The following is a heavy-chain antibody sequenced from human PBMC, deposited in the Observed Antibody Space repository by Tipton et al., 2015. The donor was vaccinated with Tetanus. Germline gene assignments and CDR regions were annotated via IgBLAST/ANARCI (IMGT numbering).Heavy chain of an antibody. J-gene: IGHJ5*02. D-gene: IGHD6-6*01. V-gene: IGHV4-30-2*01. CDR3: ARDRGQQFVSDWFDP. CDR2: IYQSGST. CDR1: GGSINSPDYS. Sequence: TLSLTCTVSGGSINSPDYSWGWIRQPPGKGLEWIGYIYQSGSTSYNTSLATRVTITADKSKNQFSLNLRSVTAADTAVYYCARDRGQQFVSDWFDPWGQGTLVTVSS.